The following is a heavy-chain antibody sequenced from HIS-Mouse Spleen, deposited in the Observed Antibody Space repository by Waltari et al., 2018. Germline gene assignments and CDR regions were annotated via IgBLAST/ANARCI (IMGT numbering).Heavy chain of an antibody. D-gene: IGHD1-26*01. CDR3: ARGRGEWGATNWFDP. CDR1: GGSFSGYY. V-gene: IGHV4-34*01. J-gene: IGHJ5*02. CDR2: INHSGST. Sequence: QVQLQQWGAGLLKPSETLSLTCAVYGGSFSGYYWSWIRQPPGKGLEWIGEINHSGSTNYNPSLKSRVTISVDTSKNQFSLKLSSVTAADTAVYYCARGRGEWGATNWFDPWGQGTLVTVSS.